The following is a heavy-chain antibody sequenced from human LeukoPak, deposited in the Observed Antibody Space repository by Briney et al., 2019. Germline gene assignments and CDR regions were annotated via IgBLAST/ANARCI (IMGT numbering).Heavy chain of an antibody. CDR3: ARFPRRDYGANSGLDY. J-gene: IGHJ4*02. D-gene: IGHD4-23*01. CDR1: GDSISSGDYY. Sequence: SGTLSLTCTVSGDSISSGDYYWSWIRQPPGKGLEWIGYIYYSGITYYSLSLRSRFTISVDTSKNQFSLKLSSVTAADTAVYYCARFPRRDYGANSGLDYWGQGTLVIVSS. V-gene: IGHV4-30-4*02. CDR2: IYYSGIT.